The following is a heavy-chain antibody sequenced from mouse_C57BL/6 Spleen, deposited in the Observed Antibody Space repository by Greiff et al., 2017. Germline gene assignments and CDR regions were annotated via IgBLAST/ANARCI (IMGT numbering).Heavy chain of an antibody. V-gene: IGHV5-17*01. CDR3: ARSYDYDEGNWYSSV. CDR1: GFTFTDYG. J-gene: IGHJ1*03. CDR2: ISSGSSTI. D-gene: IGHD2-4*01. Sequence: EVKLMESGGGLVKPGGSLKLSCAASGFTFTDYGMHWVRQAPEKGLEWVAYISSGSSTIYYADTVKGRFTFSRDNAKHTLFLQMTSLRSEDTTMYYCARSYDYDEGNWYSSVWGTGTTVTVSS.